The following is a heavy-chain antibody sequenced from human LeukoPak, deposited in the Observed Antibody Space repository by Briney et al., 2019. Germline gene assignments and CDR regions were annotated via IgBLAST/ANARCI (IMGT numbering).Heavy chain of an antibody. CDR3: AKAIRTSCYGCNMDV. V-gene: IGHV3-23*01. D-gene: IGHD2-2*01. CDR1: DFTFGSYA. CDR2: ISGSAGST. Sequence: GGSLRLSCAASDFTFGSYAMSWVRQAPGKGLAWVSTISGSAGSTYYADSVKGRFTISRDNSKNTLYLQLNSLRAEDTAVYYCAKAIRTSCYGCNMDVWGKGTTVTVSS. J-gene: IGHJ6*03.